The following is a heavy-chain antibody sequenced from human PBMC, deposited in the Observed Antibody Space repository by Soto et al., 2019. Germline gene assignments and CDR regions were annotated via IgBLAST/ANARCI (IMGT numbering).Heavy chain of an antibody. CDR3: AREYCSGGSCSLDY. J-gene: IGHJ4*02. Sequence: QVQLVQSGAEVKKPGASVKVSCKASGYTFTSYDINWVRQATGQGLEWMGWMNPNSGNTGYAQKLHGRCTMTRNTSIRTAYMELSILRSEDTAVYYCAREYCSGGSCSLDYWGQGTLVTVSS. CDR1: GYTFTSYD. V-gene: IGHV1-8*01. D-gene: IGHD2-15*01. CDR2: MNPNSGNT.